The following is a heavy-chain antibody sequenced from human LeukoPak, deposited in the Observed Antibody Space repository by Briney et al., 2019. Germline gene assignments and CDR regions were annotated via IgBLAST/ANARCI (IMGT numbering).Heavy chain of an antibody. V-gene: IGHV3-53*01. J-gene: IGHJ4*02. CDR2: IYSGGST. Sequence: SXRXXCXASGFTVXSNYMSWVRQAPGXGLEWVSVIYSGGSTYYADSVKGRFTISRDNSKNTLYLQMNSLRAEDTAVYYCARDSSSSATWGQGTLVTVSS. CDR1: GFTVXSNY. D-gene: IGHD6-6*01. CDR3: ARDSSSSAT.